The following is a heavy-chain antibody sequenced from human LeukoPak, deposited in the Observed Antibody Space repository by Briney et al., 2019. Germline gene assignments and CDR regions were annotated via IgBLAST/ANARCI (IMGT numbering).Heavy chain of an antibody. J-gene: IGHJ3*02. V-gene: IGHV3-21*01. CDR2: ISSSSSYI. D-gene: IGHD2/OR15-2a*01. Sequence: GGSLRLSCAASGFTFSSYSMKWVRQAPGKGLEWVSSISSSSSYIYYADSVKGRFTISRDNAKNSLYLQMNSLRAEDTAVYYCARDRLLANAFDIWGQGTMVTVSS. CDR1: GFTFSSYS. CDR3: ARDRLLANAFDI.